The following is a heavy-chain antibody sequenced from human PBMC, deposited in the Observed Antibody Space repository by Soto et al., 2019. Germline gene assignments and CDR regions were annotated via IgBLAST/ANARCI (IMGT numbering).Heavy chain of an antibody. D-gene: IGHD3-3*01. Sequence: SVKVSCKASGGTFSSYAISWVRQAPGQGLEWMGGIIPIFGTANYAQKFQGRVTITADESTSTTYMELSSLRSEDTAVYYCARALLRFLEWPQNYFDYWGQGTLVTVSS. CDR1: GGTFSSYA. J-gene: IGHJ4*02. V-gene: IGHV1-69*13. CDR3: ARALLRFLEWPQNYFDY. CDR2: IIPIFGTA.